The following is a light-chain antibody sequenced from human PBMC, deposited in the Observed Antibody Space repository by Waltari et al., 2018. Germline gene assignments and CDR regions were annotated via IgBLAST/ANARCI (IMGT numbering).Light chain of an antibody. J-gene: IGKJ1*01. CDR2: KAS. Sequence: DIQMTQPPSTLSASVGDRVTITCRASQNINYWFAWYQQKPGKAPNLLIYKASSLESGVPSRFSGSGSGTEFTLTISSLQPGDFATYYCQQYNSFPWTFGQGTKVEIK. V-gene: IGKV1-5*03. CDR3: QQYNSFPWT. CDR1: QNINYW.